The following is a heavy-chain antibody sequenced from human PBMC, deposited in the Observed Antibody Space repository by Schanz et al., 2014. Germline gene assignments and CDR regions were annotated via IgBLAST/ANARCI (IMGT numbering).Heavy chain of an antibody. J-gene: IGHJ4*02. D-gene: IGHD5-12*01. CDR2: IGNGGVTI. V-gene: IGHV3-11*01. CDR1: GFPFSDYF. CDR3: ARKVVATIGGYYDN. Sequence: PGGSLRLSCAASGFPFSDYFMAWIRQPPGRGLEWVSYIGNGGVTIYYADSVKGRFTISRDNSKNSLYLQMNSLRAEDTAVYYCARKVVATIGGYYDNWGQGTLVIVSS.